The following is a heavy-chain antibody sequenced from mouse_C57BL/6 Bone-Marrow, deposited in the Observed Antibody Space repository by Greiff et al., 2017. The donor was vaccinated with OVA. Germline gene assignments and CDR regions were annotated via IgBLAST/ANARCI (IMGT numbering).Heavy chain of an antibody. J-gene: IGHJ4*01. D-gene: IGHD3-1*01. V-gene: IGHV1-69*01. CDR1: GYTFTSYW. Sequence: QVQLQQPGAELVMPGASVKLSCKASGYTFTSYWMHWVKQRPGQGLEWIGEIDPSDSYTNYNQTFKGKSTLTVDKSSSTAYMQLSSLTSEDSAVYYCARWGGGWANAACAMDYWGQGTSVTVSS. CDR2: IDPSDSYT. CDR3: ARWGGGWANAACAMDY.